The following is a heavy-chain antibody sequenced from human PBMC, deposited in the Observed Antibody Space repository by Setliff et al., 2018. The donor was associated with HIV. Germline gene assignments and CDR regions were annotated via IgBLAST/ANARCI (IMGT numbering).Heavy chain of an antibody. CDR1: AYTFTDYY. J-gene: IGHJ5*02. V-gene: IGHV1-2*02. CDR3: ARWSCGRATCYDSPYNWFDP. D-gene: IGHD2-2*01. Sequence: ASVKVSCKASAYTFTDYYIHWVRQAPGQGLEWMGWVNPNSGGTNYAQKFQGRVTMTTDTSVSTAYMEVSSLTSDDTAVYYCARWSCGRATCYDSPYNWFDPWGQGTLVTVSS. CDR2: VNPNSGGT.